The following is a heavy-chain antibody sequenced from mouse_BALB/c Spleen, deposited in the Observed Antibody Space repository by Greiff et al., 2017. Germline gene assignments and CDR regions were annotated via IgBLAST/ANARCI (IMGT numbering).Heavy chain of an antibody. J-gene: IGHJ1*01. D-gene: IGHD2-1*01. CDR1: GFNIKDTY. CDR2: IDPANGNT. Sequence: EVMLVESGAELVKPGASVKLSCTASGFNIKDTYMHWVKQRPEQGLEWIGRIDPANGNTKYDPKFQGKATITADTSSNTAYLQLSSLTSEDTAVYYCALYYGNYDWYFDVWGAGTTVTVSS. CDR3: ALYYGNYDWYFDV. V-gene: IGHV14-3*02.